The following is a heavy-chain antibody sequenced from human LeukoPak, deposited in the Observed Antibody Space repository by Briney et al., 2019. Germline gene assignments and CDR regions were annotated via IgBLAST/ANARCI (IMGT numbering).Heavy chain of an antibody. J-gene: IGHJ6*03. Sequence: SETLSLTCTVSGGSISSYYWKWIRQPPGKGLEWIGYTYYSGSTNYNPSLKSRVTISVDTSKNQFSLKLNSVTAADTAVYYCARAYGAFPYYMDVWGKGTTVTVSS. CDR2: TYYSGST. CDR1: GGSISSYY. CDR3: ARAYGAFPYYMDV. D-gene: IGHD4-17*01. V-gene: IGHV4-59*01.